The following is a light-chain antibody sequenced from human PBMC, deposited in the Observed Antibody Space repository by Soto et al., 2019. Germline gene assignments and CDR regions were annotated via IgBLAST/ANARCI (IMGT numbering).Light chain of an antibody. CDR3: QQYNNWPMT. CDR2: GAS. J-gene: IGKJ1*01. V-gene: IGKV3-15*01. CDR1: QSVSSN. Sequence: IVMSQPPATLSVSQGARATLSCRASQSVSSNLAWYQQKPGQAPRLLIYGASTRATGIPARFSGSGSGTEFTLTISSLQSEDFAVYYCQQYNNWPMTFGQGTKVDI.